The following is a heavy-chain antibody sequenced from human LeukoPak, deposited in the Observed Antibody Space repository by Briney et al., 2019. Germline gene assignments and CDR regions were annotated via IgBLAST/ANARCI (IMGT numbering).Heavy chain of an antibody. CDR2: INEDGSEK. V-gene: IGHV3-7*01. J-gene: IGHJ6*03. CDR3: ARFAAGGSYYYYMDV. Sequence: GGSLRLSCAGSGFTFSSYWMSWVRQPPGKGLQWVANINEDGSEKNYVDSLKGRFTISRDNAKNSLYLQMDSLRVEDTAVYYCARFAAGGSYYYYMDVWGKGTTVTVSS. D-gene: IGHD6-25*01. CDR1: GFTFSSYW.